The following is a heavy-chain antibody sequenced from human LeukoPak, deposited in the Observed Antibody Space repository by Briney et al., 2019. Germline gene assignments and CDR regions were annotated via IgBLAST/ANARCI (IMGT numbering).Heavy chain of an antibody. V-gene: IGHV6-1*01. J-gene: IGHJ4*02. CDR2: TYYRSKWYN. CDR1: GDSVSSNSAA. CDR3: ARGGYYYDSSGYYQSLDY. D-gene: IGHD3-22*01. Sequence: SQTPSLTCSISGDSVSSNSAAWNWVRQSPSRGLKWLGRTYYRSKWYNDYAVSVKSRITINPDTSKNQFSLQLNSVTPEDTAVYYCARGGYYYDSSGYYQSLDYWGQGTLVTVSS.